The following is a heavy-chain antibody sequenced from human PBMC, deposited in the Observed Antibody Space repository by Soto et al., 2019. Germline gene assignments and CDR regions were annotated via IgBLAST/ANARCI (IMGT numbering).Heavy chain of an antibody. Sequence: GGSLRLSCAASGFTFSSYWMSWVRQAPGKGLEWVANIKQDGSDKYYVDSVKGRFTISIDNAKNSLYLQMNSLRAEDAAVCYCARCGDSSYYCGGGDAFDIWGQGTMVTVSS. CDR3: ARCGDSSYYCGGGDAFDI. D-gene: IGHD3-22*01. CDR1: GFTFSSYW. CDR2: IKQDGSDK. J-gene: IGHJ3*02. V-gene: IGHV3-7*01.